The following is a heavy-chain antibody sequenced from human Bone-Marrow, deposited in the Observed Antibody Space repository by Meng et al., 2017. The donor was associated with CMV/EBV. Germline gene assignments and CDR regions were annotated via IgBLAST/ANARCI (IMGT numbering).Heavy chain of an antibody. CDR1: GYTFTGYY. Sequence: ASVKVSCKASGYTFTGYYMHWVRQAPGQGLEWMGWINPNSGGTNYAQKFQGRVTITRNTSISTAYMEPSSLRSEDTAVYYCARGGYDFWSGPGGMDVWGQGTTVTVSS. J-gene: IGHJ6*02. CDR2: INPNSGGT. V-gene: IGHV1-2*02. CDR3: ARGGYDFWSGPGGMDV. D-gene: IGHD3-3*01.